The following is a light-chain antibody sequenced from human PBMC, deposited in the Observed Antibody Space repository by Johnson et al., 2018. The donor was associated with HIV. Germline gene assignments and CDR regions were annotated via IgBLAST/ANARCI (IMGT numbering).Light chain of an antibody. CDR3: GTWDSSLSAVV. V-gene: IGLV1-51*02. J-gene: IGLJ1*01. CDR2: ENN. Sequence: QSVLTQPPSVSAAPGQKVTISCSGSSSDMGNYEVSWYQQLPGTAPKLLIYENNKRPSGIPDRFSGSKSGTSATLGITGLQTGDEADYYCGTWDSSLSAVVFGTGTKVTVL. CDR1: SSDMGNYE.